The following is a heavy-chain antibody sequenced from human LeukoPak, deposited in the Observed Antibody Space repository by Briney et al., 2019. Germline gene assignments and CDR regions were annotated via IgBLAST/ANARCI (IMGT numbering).Heavy chain of an antibody. D-gene: IGHD4-17*01. CDR3: ARVQSDGESLDY. J-gene: IGHJ4*02. Sequence: ASVKVSCKASGGTFSSYAISWVRQAPGQGLEWMGRIIPILGIANYAQKFQGRVTITADKSTSTAYMELSSLRSEDTAVYYCARVQSDGESLDYWGQGTLVTVSS. CDR2: IIPILGIA. CDR1: GGTFSSYA. V-gene: IGHV1-69*04.